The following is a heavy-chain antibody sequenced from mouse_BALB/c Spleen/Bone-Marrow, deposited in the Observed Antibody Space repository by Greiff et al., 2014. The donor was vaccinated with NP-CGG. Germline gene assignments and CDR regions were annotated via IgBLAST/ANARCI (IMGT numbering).Heavy chain of an antibody. CDR2: IYPGDGDT. V-gene: IGHV1-87*01. CDR3: ARRDYGIRENYYAMDY. J-gene: IGHJ4*01. Sequence: VQLQQSGAELARPGASVKLSCKASGYTFTSYWMQWVKQRPGQGLEWIGAIYPGDGDTRYTQKFKGKATLTADKSSSTAYMQLSGLASEDSAIYYCARRDYGIRENYYAMDYWGQGTSVTVSS. CDR1: GYTFTSYW. D-gene: IGHD1-2*01.